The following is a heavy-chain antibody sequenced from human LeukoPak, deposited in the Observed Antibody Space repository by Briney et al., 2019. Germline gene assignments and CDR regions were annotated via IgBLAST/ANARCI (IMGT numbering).Heavy chain of an antibody. Sequence: GGSLRLSCAGSGFTFSNYSINWVRQAPGKGLEWVSSISPSSHYIYYADSVKGRFTISRDNAKNSLYLQMNSLRAEDTAVYYCARNIHDFWSGYYGYFDYWGQGTLVTVSS. J-gene: IGHJ4*02. CDR2: ISPSSHYI. V-gene: IGHV3-21*01. D-gene: IGHD3-3*01. CDR1: GFTFSNYS. CDR3: ARNIHDFWSGYYGYFDY.